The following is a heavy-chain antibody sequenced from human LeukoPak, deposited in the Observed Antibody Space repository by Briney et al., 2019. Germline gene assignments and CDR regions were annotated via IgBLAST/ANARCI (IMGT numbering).Heavy chain of an antibody. CDR3: AKHGLPLVVISAPLDY. J-gene: IGHJ4*02. Sequence: VGSLRLSCAASGFTVSSNYMSWVRQAPGKGLEWVSVIYSGGSTYYADSVKGRFTISRDNSKNTLYLQMNSLRAEDTAVYYCAKHGLPLVVISAPLDYWGQGTLVTVAS. CDR1: GFTVSSNY. D-gene: IGHD2-15*01. CDR2: IYSGGST. V-gene: IGHV3-53*05.